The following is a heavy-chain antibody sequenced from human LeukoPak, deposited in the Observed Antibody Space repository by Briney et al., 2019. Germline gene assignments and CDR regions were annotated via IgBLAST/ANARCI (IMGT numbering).Heavy chain of an antibody. CDR2: IYYSGST. V-gene: IGHV4-59*01. D-gene: IGHD3-16*01. CDR3: ARVESPRLNDY. J-gene: IGHJ4*02. CDR1: GGSISSYY. Sequence: AETLSLTCTVSGGSISSYYWSWIRQPPGKGLEWIGYIYYSGSTNYNPSLKSRVTTSVDTSKNQFSLKLSSVTAADTAVYYCARVESPRLNDYWGQGTLVTVSS.